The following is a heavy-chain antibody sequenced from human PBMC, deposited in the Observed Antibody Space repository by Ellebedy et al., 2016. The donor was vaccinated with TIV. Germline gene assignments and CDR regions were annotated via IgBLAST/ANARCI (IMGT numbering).Heavy chain of an antibody. J-gene: IGHJ4*02. CDR1: RGTLNNYG. V-gene: IGHV1-69*04. CDR3: ARRGYCSGGSGASVPFDY. Sequence: AASVKVSCKASRGTLNNYGISWVRQAPGQGLEWMGRIIPIAGITVYAQEFQDRVTITADNSTGIVDMEMNSLRAEDMAVYYCARRGYCSGGSGASVPFDYWGQGTLVTVSS. CDR2: IIPIAGIT. D-gene: IGHD2-15*01.